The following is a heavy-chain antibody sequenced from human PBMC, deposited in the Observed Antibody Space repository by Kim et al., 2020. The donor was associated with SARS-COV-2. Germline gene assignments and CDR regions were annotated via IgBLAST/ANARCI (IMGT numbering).Heavy chain of an antibody. CDR2: IRSKRNNYAT. CDR3: AAAKEEEGSLNFAIAV. J-gene: IGHJ6*02. D-gene: IGHD6-13*01. V-gene: IGHV3-73*01. CDR1: GFSFSGSG. Sequence: GGSLRLFCAASGFSFSGSGLNLVRQASGKGLEWVARIRSKRNNYATEYGASVRGRFSISRDDSKNTAYLQLHSLKTEDTAVYHCAAAKEEEGSLNFAIAVWGQGTTVTVSS.